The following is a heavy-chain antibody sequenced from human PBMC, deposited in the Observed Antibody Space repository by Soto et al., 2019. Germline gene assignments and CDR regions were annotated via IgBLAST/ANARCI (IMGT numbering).Heavy chain of an antibody. D-gene: IGHD1-7*01. CDR2: TYYRSKWYN. Sequence: PSQTLSLTCAISGDSVSSNSAAWNWIRQSPSRGLEWLGRTYYRSKWYNDYAVSVKSGITINPDTSKNQFSLQLNSVTPEDTAVYYCARDPLLTGTRGWDYYYGMDVWGQGTTVTVSS. J-gene: IGHJ6*02. V-gene: IGHV6-1*01. CDR3: ARDPLLTGTRGWDYYYGMDV. CDR1: GDSVSSNSAA.